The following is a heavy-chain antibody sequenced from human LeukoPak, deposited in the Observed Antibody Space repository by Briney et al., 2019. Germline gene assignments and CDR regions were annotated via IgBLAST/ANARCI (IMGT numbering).Heavy chain of an antibody. D-gene: IGHD6-19*01. CDR1: GFTFTNYW. V-gene: IGHV3-7*01. CDR2: MKQDGREK. Sequence: GGSLRLSCVASGFTFTNYWMSWVRQAPGKGLEWVANMKQDGREKYHVESVKGRFTISRDNAKNSLYLQMNSLRDEDTAIFYCARGGGSGRWGTAFDMWGQGTLVTVSS. J-gene: IGHJ3*02. CDR3: ARGGGSGRWGTAFDM.